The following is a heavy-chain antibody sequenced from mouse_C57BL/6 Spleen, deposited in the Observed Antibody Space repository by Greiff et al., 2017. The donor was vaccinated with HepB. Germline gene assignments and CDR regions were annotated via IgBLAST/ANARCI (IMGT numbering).Heavy chain of an antibody. V-gene: IGHV1-39*01. CDR3: ARGITTAPYYAMDY. Sequence: EVQLQESGPELVKPGASVKISCKASGYSFTDYNMNWVKQSNGKSLEWIGVINPNYGTTSYNQKFKGKATLTVDQSSSTAYMQLNSLTSEDSAVYYCARGITTAPYYAMDYWGQGTSVTVSS. J-gene: IGHJ4*01. CDR1: GYSFTDYN. D-gene: IGHD1-2*01. CDR2: INPNYGTT.